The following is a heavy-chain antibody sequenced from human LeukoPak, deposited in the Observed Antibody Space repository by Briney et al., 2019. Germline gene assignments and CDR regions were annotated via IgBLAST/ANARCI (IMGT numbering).Heavy chain of an antibody. CDR1: GGSISSSSYY. Sequence: SETLSLTCTVSGGSISSSSYYWGWLRQPPGKGLEWLGSIYYSGSTCYNPSLKSRVTISVDTSKNQFSLKLSSVTAADTAVYYCARENYDFWSGYYMDVWGKGTTVTVSS. J-gene: IGHJ6*03. CDR3: ARENYDFWSGYYMDV. V-gene: IGHV4-39*07. CDR2: IYYSGST. D-gene: IGHD3-3*01.